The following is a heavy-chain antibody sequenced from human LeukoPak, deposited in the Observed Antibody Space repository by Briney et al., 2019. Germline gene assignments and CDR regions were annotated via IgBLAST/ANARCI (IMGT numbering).Heavy chain of an antibody. Sequence: SETLSLTCAVYGGSFSGYYWSWIRQPPGKGLEWSGEINHSGSTNYNPSLKSRVTISVDTSKNQFSLKLSSVTAADTAVYYCAREYSSSYYYYYYMDVWGKGTTVTVSS. CDR2: INHSGST. D-gene: IGHD6-6*01. J-gene: IGHJ6*03. V-gene: IGHV4-34*01. CDR1: GGSFSGYY. CDR3: AREYSSSYYYYYYMDV.